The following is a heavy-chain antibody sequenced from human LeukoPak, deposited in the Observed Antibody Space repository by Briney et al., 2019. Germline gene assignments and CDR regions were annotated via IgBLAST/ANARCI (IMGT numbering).Heavy chain of an antibody. V-gene: IGHV3-23*01. CDR2: ISGSGGST. CDR3: AKMPSGSSGWLNAIDY. J-gene: IGHJ4*02. D-gene: IGHD6-19*01. Sequence: GGSLRLSCAASGFTFSSYAMSWVRQAPGKGLEWVSAISGSGGSTYYADSVKGRFTISRDNSKNTLYLQMNSLRAEDTAVYYCAKMPSGSSGWLNAIDYWGQGTLVTVSS. CDR1: GFTFSSYA.